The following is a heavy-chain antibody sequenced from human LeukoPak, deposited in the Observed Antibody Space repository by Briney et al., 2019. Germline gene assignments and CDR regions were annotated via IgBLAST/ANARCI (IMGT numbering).Heavy chain of an antibody. CDR3: ARVRGSGFCSGSSCAKDPGYYYYMDV. CDR2: INPSSSTI. D-gene: IGHD2-2*01. CDR1: GFTFSGYY. Sequence: QSGWSLRLSCEGTGFTFSGYYMSWIRQAPGKGLAWGSYINPSSSTIYYADSVKGRFTISRDNGKKSLALQMYSLRAEDTAVYYCARVRGSGFCSGSSCAKDPGYYYYMDVWGKGTTVTVSS. J-gene: IGHJ6*03. V-gene: IGHV3-11*01.